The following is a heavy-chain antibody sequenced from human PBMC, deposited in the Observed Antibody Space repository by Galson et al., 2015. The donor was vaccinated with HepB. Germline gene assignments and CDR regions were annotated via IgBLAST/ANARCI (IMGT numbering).Heavy chain of an antibody. Sequence: SLRLSCAASGFTFSSYGMHWVRQAPGKGLEWVAVIWYDGSNKYYADSVKGRFTISRDNSKNTLYLQMNSLRAEDTAVYYCARDGDRYCSSNALCKKGVDVWGQGTTVTVSS. CDR1: GFTFSSYG. CDR2: IWYDGSNK. V-gene: IGHV3-33*01. CDR3: ARDGDRYCSSNALCKKGVDV. J-gene: IGHJ6*02. D-gene: IGHD2-2*01.